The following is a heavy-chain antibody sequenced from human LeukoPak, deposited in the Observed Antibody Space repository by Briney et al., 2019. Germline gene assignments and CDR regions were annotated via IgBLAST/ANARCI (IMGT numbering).Heavy chain of an antibody. Sequence: GGSLRLSCAASGFTFSTYWMHWVRQAPGKGLVWVSRISSDGSTPSYADSVKGRFTISRDNAKNTLYLQMRSLRAEDTAVYYCARVGSGTTRDYWGQGTLVTVSS. D-gene: IGHD5-12*01. J-gene: IGHJ4*02. CDR2: ISSDGSTP. CDR1: GFTFSTYW. CDR3: ARVGSGTTRDY. V-gene: IGHV3-74*01.